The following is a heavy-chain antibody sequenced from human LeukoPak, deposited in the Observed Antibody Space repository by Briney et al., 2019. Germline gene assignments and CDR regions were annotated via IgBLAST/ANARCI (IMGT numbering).Heavy chain of an antibody. Sequence: ASVKVSCKASGGTFSSYAISWVRQAPGQGLEWMGGIIPIFGTANYAQKFQGRVTITADESTSTAYMELSSLRSEDTAVYYSATVITISRFDPWGQGTLVTVSS. D-gene: IGHD3-3*01. CDR3: ATVITISRFDP. CDR2: IIPIFGTA. CDR1: GGTFSSYA. V-gene: IGHV1-69*13. J-gene: IGHJ5*02.